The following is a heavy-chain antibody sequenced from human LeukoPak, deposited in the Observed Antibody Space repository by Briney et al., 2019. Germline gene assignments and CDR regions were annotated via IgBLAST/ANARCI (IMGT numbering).Heavy chain of an antibody. CDR2: ISAHNGNT. J-gene: IGHJ4*02. Sequence: ASVKVSCKASGYTFTSYGISWVRQAPGQGLEWMGWISAHNGNTNYAQKLQGRVTMTTDTSTSTAYMELRSLRSDDTAVYYCARDRKWELRPTMQHGFDYWGQGTLVTVSP. CDR3: ARDRKWELRPTMQHGFDY. CDR1: GYTFTSYG. V-gene: IGHV1-18*01. D-gene: IGHD1-26*01.